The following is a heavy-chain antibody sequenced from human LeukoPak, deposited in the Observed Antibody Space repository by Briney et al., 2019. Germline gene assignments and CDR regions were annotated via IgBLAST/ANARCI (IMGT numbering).Heavy chain of an antibody. CDR2: MNPNSGNT. Sequence: ASVKVSCKASGYTFTSYDINWVREATGQGLEWMGWMNPNSGNTGYAQKFQGRVTITRNTSISTAYMELSSLRSEDTAVYYCARAVRNYYDSSGYYYKDYWGQGTLVTVSS. CDR1: GYTFTSYD. V-gene: IGHV1-8*03. J-gene: IGHJ4*02. CDR3: ARAVRNYYDSSGYYYKDY. D-gene: IGHD3-22*01.